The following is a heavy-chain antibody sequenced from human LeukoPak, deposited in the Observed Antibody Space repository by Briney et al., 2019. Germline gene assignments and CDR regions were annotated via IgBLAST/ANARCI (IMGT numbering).Heavy chain of an antibody. CDR1: GFTFSSHV. CDR2: ISGSGSTT. V-gene: IGHV3-23*01. CDR3: ARAWVPDFYYMDV. Sequence: GGSLRLSCAASGFTFSSHVTTWVRQAPGKGLEWVSSISGSGSTTYHTDSVKGRFTISRDNFMNTLYLQMNSLRVEDTAVYYCARAWVPDFYYMDVWGKGTTVTVSS. J-gene: IGHJ6*03. D-gene: IGHD1-14*01.